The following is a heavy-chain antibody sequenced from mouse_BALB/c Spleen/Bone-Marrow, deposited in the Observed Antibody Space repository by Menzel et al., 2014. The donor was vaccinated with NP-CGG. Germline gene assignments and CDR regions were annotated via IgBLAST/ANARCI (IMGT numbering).Heavy chain of an antibody. D-gene: IGHD2-14*01. CDR3: ALDYRYDYFDY. CDR2: INPSTTYS. J-gene: IGHJ2*01. V-gene: IGHV1-4*01. CDR1: GHTVTSYW. Sequence: VQLQQSGAELARPGDSVKMSCTGSGHTVTSYWMHWLNQRPGHALGWMGYINPSTTYSAYNQKFKDKATLTADKSSSTAYMQLSSLTSEDSAVYYCALDYRYDYFDYWGQGTTLTVSS.